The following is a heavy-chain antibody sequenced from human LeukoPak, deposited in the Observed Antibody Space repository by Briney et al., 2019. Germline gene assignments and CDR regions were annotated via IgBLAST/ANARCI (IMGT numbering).Heavy chain of an antibody. Sequence: GGSLRLSCAASGFTFSSYEMNWVRQAPGKGLEWLSYISNSGTTIYYADSVKGRFTISRDNAKTSPFLQMNSLRAEDTAFYYCARDAHSAHDYWGQGTLVTVSS. CDR1: GFTFSSYE. CDR2: ISNSGTTI. V-gene: IGHV3-48*03. D-gene: IGHD1-26*01. J-gene: IGHJ4*02. CDR3: ARDAHSAHDY.